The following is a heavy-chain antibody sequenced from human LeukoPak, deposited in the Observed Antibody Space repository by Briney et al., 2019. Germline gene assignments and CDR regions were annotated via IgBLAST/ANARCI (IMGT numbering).Heavy chain of an antibody. CDR2: INHSGST. CDR3: ARDRQYYYDSSGYYRRRSDAFDI. J-gene: IGHJ3*02. Sequence: PSETLSLTCAVYGGSFSGYYWSWIRQPPGKGLEWIGEINHSGSTNYNPSLKSRVTISVDTSKNQFSLKLSSVTAADTAVYYCARDRQYYYDSSGYYRRRSDAFDIWGQGTMVTVSS. CDR1: GGSFSGYY. D-gene: IGHD3-22*01. V-gene: IGHV4-34*01.